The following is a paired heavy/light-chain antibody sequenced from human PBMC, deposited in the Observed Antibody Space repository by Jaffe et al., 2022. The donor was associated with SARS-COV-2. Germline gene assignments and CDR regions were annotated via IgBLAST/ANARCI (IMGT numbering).Light chain of an antibody. CDR2: WAS. CDR3: QQYYDVPRM. J-gene: IGKJ1*01. V-gene: IGKV4-1*01. CDR1: QSVFYNSNNKNY. Sequence: DIVLTQSPDSLAVSLGERATINCKSSQSVFYNSNNKNYLAWYQQKPGQPPKLLIYWASTRESGVPDRFSGSGSGTDFTLTISSLQAEDVAVYYCQQYYDVPRMFGQGTKVEIK.
Heavy chain of an antibody. D-gene: IGHD3-16*02. CDR1: GDSVSSNSDT. Sequence: QVQLQQSGPGLVEPSQTLSLTCAISGDSVSSNSDTWNWIRQSPSRGLEWLGRTYYRSKWYNDYALSLKSRMTIYHDTSYNQFSLHLNSVTPEDTAVYYCAREGSNYRLDYWGQGVLVTVSS. J-gene: IGHJ4*02. V-gene: IGHV6-1*01. CDR3: AREGSNYRLDY. CDR2: TYYRSKWYN.